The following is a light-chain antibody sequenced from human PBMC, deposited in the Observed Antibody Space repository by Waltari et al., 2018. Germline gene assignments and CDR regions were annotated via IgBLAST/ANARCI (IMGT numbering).Light chain of an antibody. J-gene: IGLJ2*01. CDR3: QAWDSSVV. CDR2: QNT. CDR1: TLWNKN. Sequence: SYELTQPPSVSVSPGQTASITCSGDTLWNKNVCRYQQKPGQSPVLVIYQNTKRPSGIPERFSGSNSGNTATLTISGTQAMDEADYYCQAWDSSVVFGGGTKLTVL. V-gene: IGLV3-1*01.